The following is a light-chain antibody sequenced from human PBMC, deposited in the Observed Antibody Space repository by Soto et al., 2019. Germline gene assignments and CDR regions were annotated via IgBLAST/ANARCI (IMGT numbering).Light chain of an antibody. V-gene: IGKV1-27*01. CDR1: QGISNF. CDR2: DAS. Sequence: DIQMTQSPSSLSASVGDRVTITCRASQGISNFLAWDQQKPGKVPKLLIYDASTLQSGVPSRFSGSGSGTDFTLTISSLQPEDVATYYCQKYNSAPRAFVQGTKVEIK. J-gene: IGKJ1*01. CDR3: QKYNSAPRA.